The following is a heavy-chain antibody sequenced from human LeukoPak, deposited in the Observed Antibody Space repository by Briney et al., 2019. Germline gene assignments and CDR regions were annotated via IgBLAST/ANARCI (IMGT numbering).Heavy chain of an antibody. J-gene: IGHJ3*02. V-gene: IGHV1-2*02. Sequence: GASVKVSCKASGSTFTNHAMNWVRQAPGQGLEWMGYINPTSGGTNYAQEFQGRVTMTRDTSISTAYMELSRLTSDDTAVYYCARGEMITFGGVIVISTFDIWGQGTMVTVS. CDR2: INPTSGGT. CDR1: GSTFTNHA. D-gene: IGHD3-16*02. CDR3: ARGEMITFGGVIVISTFDI.